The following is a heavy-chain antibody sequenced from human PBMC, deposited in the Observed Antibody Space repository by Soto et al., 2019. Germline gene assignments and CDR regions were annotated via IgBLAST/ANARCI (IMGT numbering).Heavy chain of an antibody. J-gene: IGHJ6*02. CDR2: ISYDGSNK. V-gene: IGHV3-30*18. Sequence: GGSLRLSCAASGFTFSSYGMHWVRQAPGKGLEWVAVISYDGSNKYYADSVKGRFTISRDNSKNTLYLQMNSLRAEDTAVYYCTKDLTIFGVVGYYYGMDVWGQGTTVTVSS. CDR1: GFTFSSYG. CDR3: TKDLTIFGVVGYYYGMDV. D-gene: IGHD3-3*01.